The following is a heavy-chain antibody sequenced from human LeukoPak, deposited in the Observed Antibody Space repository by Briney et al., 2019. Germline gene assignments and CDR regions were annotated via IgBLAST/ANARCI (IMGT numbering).Heavy chain of an antibody. CDR3: ARGPSVYDFWSGYWTIDY. Sequence: PAETLSLTCAVYGGSFSGYYWSWIRQPPGKGLEWIGEINHSGSTNYNPSLKSRVTISVDTSKNQFSLKLSSVTAADTAVYYCARGPSVYDFWSGYWTIDYWGQGTLVTVSS. CDR1: GGSFSGYY. J-gene: IGHJ4*02. V-gene: IGHV4-34*01. CDR2: INHSGST. D-gene: IGHD3-3*01.